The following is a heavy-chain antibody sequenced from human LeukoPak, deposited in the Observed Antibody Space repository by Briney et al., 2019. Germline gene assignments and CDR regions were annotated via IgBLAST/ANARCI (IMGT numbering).Heavy chain of an antibody. Sequence: GGSLRLSCAASGFTFSSYAMSWVRQAPGKGLEWVAFIRYDGSNKYYADSVKGRFTISRDNSKNTLYLQMNSLRAEDTAVYYCAKDPYYYDSSGYYNKGFDYWGQGTLVTVSS. CDR3: AKDPYYYDSSGYYNKGFDY. J-gene: IGHJ4*02. CDR2: IRYDGSNK. CDR1: GFTFSSYA. V-gene: IGHV3-30*02. D-gene: IGHD3-22*01.